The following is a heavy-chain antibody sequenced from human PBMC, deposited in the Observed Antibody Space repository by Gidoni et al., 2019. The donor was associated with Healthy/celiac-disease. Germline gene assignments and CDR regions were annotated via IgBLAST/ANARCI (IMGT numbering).Heavy chain of an antibody. Sequence: EVQLLDSGGGLVQPGGSLRLSCSASGFTFSSYAMSWVRQAPGKGLEWVSAISGSGGSTYYADSVKGRFTISRDNSKNTLYLQMNSLRAEDTAVYYCAKGVRSGWTIWGYWGQGTLVTVSS. CDR3: AKGVRSGWTIWGY. CDR1: GFTFSSYA. V-gene: IGHV3-23*01. CDR2: ISGSGGST. J-gene: IGHJ4*02. D-gene: IGHD6-19*01.